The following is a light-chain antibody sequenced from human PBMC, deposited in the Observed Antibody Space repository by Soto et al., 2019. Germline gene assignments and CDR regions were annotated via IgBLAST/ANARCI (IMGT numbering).Light chain of an antibody. CDR3: CSYAGRNTYVI. CDR1: SSDVGSYDL. J-gene: IGLJ2*01. V-gene: IGLV2-23*01. CDR2: EGS. Sequence: QSALTQPASVSGSPGQSITISCSGTSSDVGSYDLVSWYQQHPGTAPKLMIYEGSKRPSGVSNRFSGSKSGNTASLTISGLQAEDEADYYCCSYAGRNTYVIFGGGTKLTVL.